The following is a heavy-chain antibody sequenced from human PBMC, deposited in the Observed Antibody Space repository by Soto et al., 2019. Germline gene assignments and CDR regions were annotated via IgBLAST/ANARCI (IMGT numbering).Heavy chain of an antibody. CDR2: IRRDGGEE. CDR3: AIDATYRDSSFYYEVFDI. Sequence: DVQLMESGGCLVQPGGSLRLSCAASGFTFSYYWMTWVRQAPGKGLELVANIRRDGGEEHYVDSVKGRFGVSRDNAKESLYLQMNSLRIEDTAVYYCAIDATYRDSSFYYEVFDIWGQGTMVTVSS. J-gene: IGHJ3*02. CDR1: GFTFSYYW. V-gene: IGHV3-7*05. D-gene: IGHD3-22*01.